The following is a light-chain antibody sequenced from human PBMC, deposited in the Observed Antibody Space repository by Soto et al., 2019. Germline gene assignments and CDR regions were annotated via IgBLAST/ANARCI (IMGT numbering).Light chain of an antibody. CDR2: GAT. CDR1: QGIGTW. Sequence: VQVTQSPTFVSASVGDRVTITCRASQGIGTWLAWYQQKPGKAPSLLIYGATDLQSGVPSRFSGSGLGTHFSLTIFSLQPEDFATYYCQQTNSFPITFGQGTRLEIK. V-gene: IGKV1D-12*01. CDR3: QQTNSFPIT. J-gene: IGKJ5*01.